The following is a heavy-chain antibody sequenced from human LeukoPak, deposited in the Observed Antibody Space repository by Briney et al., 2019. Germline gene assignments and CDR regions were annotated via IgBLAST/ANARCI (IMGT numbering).Heavy chain of an antibody. D-gene: IGHD3-3*01. CDR3: ARTYYDFWSGPWYYFDY. Sequence: ASVKVSCKASGYTFTGYYMHWVRQAPGQGLEWMGWINPNSGGTNYAQKFQGRVTMTRDTSISTAYMELSRLRSDDTAVYYCARTYYDFWSGPWYYFDYWGQGILVTVSS. V-gene: IGHV1-2*02. CDR1: GYTFTGYY. J-gene: IGHJ4*02. CDR2: INPNSGGT.